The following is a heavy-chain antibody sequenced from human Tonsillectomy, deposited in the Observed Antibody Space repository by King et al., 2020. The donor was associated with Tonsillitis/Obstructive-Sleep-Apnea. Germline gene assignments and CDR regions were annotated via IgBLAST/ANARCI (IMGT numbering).Heavy chain of an antibody. CDR3: ARGNAVVTPDDAFDI. CDR1: GFTFSSYE. Sequence: VQLVESGGGLVQPGRSLRLSCAASGFTFSSYEMNWVRQAPGKGLEWVSYISSSCSTIYYADSVKGRFTISRDNAKNSLYLQMNSLRAEDTAVYYCARGNAVVTPDDAFDIWGQGTMVPVSS. CDR2: ISSSCSTI. D-gene: IGHD4-23*01. J-gene: IGHJ3*02. V-gene: IGHV3-48*03.